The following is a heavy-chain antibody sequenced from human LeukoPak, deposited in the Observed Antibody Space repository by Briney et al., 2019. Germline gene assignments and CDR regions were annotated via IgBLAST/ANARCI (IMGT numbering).Heavy chain of an antibody. CDR1: GGSISGYY. CDR2: IYYSGST. Sequence: PSETLSLTCTVSGGSISGYYWSWIRQPPGKGLEWIGNIYYSGSTNYNPSLKSRVTISVDTSKNQFSLKLSSVTAADTAVYYCARAYSSSKTNWYFDLWGRGTLGTVSS. V-gene: IGHV4-59*01. CDR3: ARAYSSSKTNWYFDL. D-gene: IGHD6-13*01. J-gene: IGHJ2*01.